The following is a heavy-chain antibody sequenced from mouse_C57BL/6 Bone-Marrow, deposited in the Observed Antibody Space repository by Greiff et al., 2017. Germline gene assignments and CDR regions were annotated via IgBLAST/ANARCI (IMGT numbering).Heavy chain of an antibody. CDR3: ARRGYYYGSSDYAMDY. CDR1: GYAFSSSW. D-gene: IGHD1-1*01. J-gene: IGHJ4*01. Sequence: VKLQESGPELVKPGASVKISCKASGYAFSSSWMNWVKQRPGKGLEWIGRIYPGDGDTNYNGKFKGKATLTADKSSSTAYMQLSSLTSEDSAVYFCARRGYYYGSSDYAMDYWGQGTSVTVSS. V-gene: IGHV1-82*01. CDR2: IYPGDGDT.